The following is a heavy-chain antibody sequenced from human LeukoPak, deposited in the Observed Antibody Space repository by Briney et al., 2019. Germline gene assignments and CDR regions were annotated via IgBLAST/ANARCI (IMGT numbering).Heavy chain of an antibody. CDR3: AKDSEYVGATVNDAFDI. CDR1: GFTFSSHW. D-gene: IGHD1-26*01. V-gene: IGHV3-7*03. J-gene: IGHJ3*02. Sequence: GGSLRLSCAASGFTFSSHWMSWVRQAPGKGLEWVANIKHDGSDKYYVESVKGRFTISRDNAKNSLYLQMNSLRAEDTAVYYCAKDSEYVGATVNDAFDIWGQGTMVTVSS. CDR2: IKHDGSDK.